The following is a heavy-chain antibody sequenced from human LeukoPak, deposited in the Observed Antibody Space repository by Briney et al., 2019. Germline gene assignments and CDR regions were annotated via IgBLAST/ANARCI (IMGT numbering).Heavy chain of an antibody. D-gene: IGHD3-22*01. CDR3: ARDRYYYDSSGYYSPPY. J-gene: IGHJ4*02. CDR1: GFTFSSYA. V-gene: IGHV3-30-3*01. Sequence: GGSLRLSCAASGFTFSSYAMHWVRQAPGKGLEWVAVISYDGSNKYYADSVKGRFTISRDNSKNALYLQMNSLRAEDTAMYYCARDRYYYDSSGYYSPPYWGQGTLVTVSS. CDR2: ISYDGSNK.